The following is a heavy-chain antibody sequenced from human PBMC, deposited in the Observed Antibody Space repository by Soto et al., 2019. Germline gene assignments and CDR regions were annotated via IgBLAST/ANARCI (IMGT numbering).Heavy chain of an antibody. CDR2: IYYSGST. CDR3: ARARIYGDYEGRGSYYFDY. J-gene: IGHJ4*02. Sequence: SETLSLTCTVSGGSISSGGYYWSWIRQHPGKGLEWIGYIYYSGSTYYNPSLKGRVTISVDTSKNPFSLKLSSVPAADTAVYYCARARIYGDYEGRGSYYFDYWGQGTLVTVSS. V-gene: IGHV4-31*03. CDR1: GGSISSGGYY. D-gene: IGHD4-17*01.